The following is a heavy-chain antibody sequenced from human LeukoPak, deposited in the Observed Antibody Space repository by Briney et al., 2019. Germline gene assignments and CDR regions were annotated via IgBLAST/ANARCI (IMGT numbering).Heavy chain of an antibody. J-gene: IGHJ4*02. CDR2: IYTSGST. CDR1: GGSISRGSYY. CDR3: ARSMVRGVINY. Sequence: PSQTLSLTCTVSGGSISRGSYYWSWIWQPAGKGLEWFGSIYTSGSTNYNPSVKSRVTISVDTSKNQFSLKLSSVTAADTAVYYCARSMVRGVINYWGQGTLVTVSS. D-gene: IGHD3-10*01. V-gene: IGHV4-61*02.